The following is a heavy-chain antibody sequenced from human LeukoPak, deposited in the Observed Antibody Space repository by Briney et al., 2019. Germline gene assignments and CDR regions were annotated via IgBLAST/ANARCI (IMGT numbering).Heavy chain of an antibody. V-gene: IGHV1-24*01. J-gene: IGHJ5*02. CDR1: GYTLTELS. D-gene: IGHD2-8*01. Sequence: ASVKVSCKVSGYTLTELSMHWVRQAPGKGLEWMGGFDPEDGETIYAQKFQGRVTMTEDTSTDTAYMELSSLRSEDTAVYYCATGLGYCANGVCYSNWFDPWGQGTLVTVSS. CDR2: FDPEDGET. CDR3: ATGLGYCANGVCYSNWFDP.